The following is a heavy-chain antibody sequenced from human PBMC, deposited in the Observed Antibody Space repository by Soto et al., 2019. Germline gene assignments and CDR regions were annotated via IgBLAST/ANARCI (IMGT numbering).Heavy chain of an antibody. CDR1: GFTVSSNY. V-gene: IGHV3-66*01. Sequence: GSLRLSCAASGFTVSSNYMSWVRQAPGKGLEWVSVIYSGGSTYYADSVKGRFTISRDNSKNTLYLQMNSLRAEDTAVYYCARVHYYDSSEYRDYWGQGTLVTVSS. J-gene: IGHJ4*02. D-gene: IGHD3-22*01. CDR3: ARVHYYDSSEYRDY. CDR2: IYSGGST.